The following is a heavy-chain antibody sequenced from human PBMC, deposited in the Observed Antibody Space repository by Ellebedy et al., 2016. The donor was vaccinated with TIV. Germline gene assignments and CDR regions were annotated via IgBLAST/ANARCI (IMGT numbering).Heavy chain of an antibody. V-gene: IGHV3-23*01. CDR1: GFTFSDYD. Sequence: GGSLRLXXTVSGFTFSDYDMSWVRQCPGKGLEWVSVISHSGSGTFYTDSVKGRFTISRDNSKNTLYLQMNSLRVEDTAVYYCAKDHPTAKHDYWGQGTLVTVSS. D-gene: IGHD2-21*02. CDR2: ISHSGSGT. CDR3: AKDHPTAKHDY. J-gene: IGHJ4*02.